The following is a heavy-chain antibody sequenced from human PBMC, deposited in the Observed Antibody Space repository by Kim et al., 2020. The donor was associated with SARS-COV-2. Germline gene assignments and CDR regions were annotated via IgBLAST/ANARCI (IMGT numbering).Heavy chain of an antibody. J-gene: IGHJ6*02. Sequence: GGSLRLSCAASGFTFRNYAMTWVRQAPGRGLEWVSSITASGGSTYSADSVKGRFTISRDNSKNTMYVQISSLRADDTAVYYCARRITMIRGVAVSGMDVWGQGTTVTVSS. CDR3: ARRITMIRGVAVSGMDV. V-gene: IGHV3-23*01. CDR2: ITASGGST. D-gene: IGHD3-10*01. CDR1: GFTFRNYA.